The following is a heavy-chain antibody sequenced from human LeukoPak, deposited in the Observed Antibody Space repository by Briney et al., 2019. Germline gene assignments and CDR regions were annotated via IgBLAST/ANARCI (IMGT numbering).Heavy chain of an antibody. J-gene: IGHJ4*02. Sequence: SETLSLTCKVPNYSVRSALHWSWIRQSPGRGLEWIASVYQSGHAYYSPSLKSRVLISFDASKMELSLKINSVTATDTALYYCASLRFGDSYFDLWGQGTQVTVSS. D-gene: IGHD3-10*01. V-gene: IGHV4-38-2*02. CDR1: NYSVRSALH. CDR3: ASLRFGDSYFDL. CDR2: VYQSGHA.